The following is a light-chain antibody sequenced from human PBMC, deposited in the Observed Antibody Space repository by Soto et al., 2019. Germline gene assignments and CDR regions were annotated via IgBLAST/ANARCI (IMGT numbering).Light chain of an antibody. J-gene: IGKJ1*01. V-gene: IGKV1-5*03. CDR2: KAS. Sequence: DIQMTQSPSTLSASVGDRVIITCRASQSISNWLAWYQQKPGKAPNLLIYKASSLKSGVPSRFSGSGSGTDFTLTISSLQPEDFATFYCQQSYSSWTFGQGTKVDIK. CDR1: QSISNW. CDR3: QQSYSSWT.